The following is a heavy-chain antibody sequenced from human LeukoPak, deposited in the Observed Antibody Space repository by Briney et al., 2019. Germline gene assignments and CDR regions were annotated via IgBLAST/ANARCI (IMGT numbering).Heavy chain of an antibody. CDR1: GFTFDDYG. Sequence: GGSLRLSCAASGFTFDDYGMSWVRQAPGRGLEWVSGINWNGGSTGYADSVKGRFTISRDNAKNSLYLQMNSLRAEDTALYHCARSSGTDAFDIWGQGTMVTVSS. CDR3: ARSSGTDAFDI. J-gene: IGHJ3*02. CDR2: INWNGGST. V-gene: IGHV3-20*01. D-gene: IGHD3-10*01.